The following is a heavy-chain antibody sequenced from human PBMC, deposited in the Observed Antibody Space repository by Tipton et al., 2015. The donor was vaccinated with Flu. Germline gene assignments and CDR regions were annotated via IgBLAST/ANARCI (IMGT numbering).Heavy chain of an antibody. CDR3: ATTTYFYGSGSHDY. Sequence: TLSLTCTVSGGSISSYYWSWIRQPPGKGLEWIGSVYHSGSTYYNPSLKSRVTISLDTFKNQFSLKLTSVTAADTAVYYCATTTYFYGSGSHDYWGQGTLVTVSS. D-gene: IGHD3-10*01. CDR2: VYHSGST. CDR1: GGSISSYY. J-gene: IGHJ4*02. V-gene: IGHV4-59*12.